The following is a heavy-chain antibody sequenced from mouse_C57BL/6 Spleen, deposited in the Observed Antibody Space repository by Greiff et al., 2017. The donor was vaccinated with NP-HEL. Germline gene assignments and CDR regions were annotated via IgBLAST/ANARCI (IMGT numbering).Heavy chain of an antibody. Sequence: VKLMESGPGLVQPSQSLSITCTVSGFSLTSYGVHWVRQSPGKGLEWLGVIWSGGSTDYNAAFISRLSISKDNSKSQVFFKMNSLQADDTAIYYCARNSHDFLYWYFDVWGTGTTVTVSS. D-gene: IGHD2-13*01. J-gene: IGHJ1*03. CDR2: IWSGGST. V-gene: IGHV2-2*01. CDR3: ARNSHDFLYWYFDV. CDR1: GFSLTSYG.